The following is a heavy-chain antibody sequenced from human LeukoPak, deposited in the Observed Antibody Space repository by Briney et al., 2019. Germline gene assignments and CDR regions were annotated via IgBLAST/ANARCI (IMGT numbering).Heavy chain of an antibody. CDR3: ARDKELFYYYYGMDV. V-gene: IGHV7-4-1*02. CDR1: GYTFTSYA. J-gene: IGHJ6*02. Sequence: ASVKVSCKASGYTFTSYAMNWVRQAPGQGLEWMGWINTNTGNPTYAQGFTGRFVFSLDTSVSTAYQQISSLKAEDTAVYYCARDKELFYYYYGMDVWGQGTTVTVSS. D-gene: IGHD1-26*01. CDR2: INTNTGNP.